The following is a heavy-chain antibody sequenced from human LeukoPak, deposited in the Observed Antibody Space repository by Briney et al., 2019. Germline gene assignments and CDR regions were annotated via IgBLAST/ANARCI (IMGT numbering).Heavy chain of an antibody. CDR3: ASAVVVPTDAFDI. Sequence: ASVKVSCTASGYTFTGYYIHWVRQAPGQGLEWMGRINPNSGGTNYAQKFQGRVTTTRDTSISTAYMEVSRLRSDDTAVYYCASAVVVPTDAFDIWGQGTVVTVSS. V-gene: IGHV1-2*06. CDR1: GYTFTGYY. CDR2: INPNSGGT. J-gene: IGHJ3*02. D-gene: IGHD2-15*01.